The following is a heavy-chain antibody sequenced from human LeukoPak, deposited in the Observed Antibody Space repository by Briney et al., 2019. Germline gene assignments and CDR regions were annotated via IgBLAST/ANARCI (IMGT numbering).Heavy chain of an antibody. CDR2: ISSSSSTI. D-gene: IGHD3-3*01. J-gene: IGHJ4*02. V-gene: IGHV3-48*02. CDR1: GFTFSSYS. CDR3: ARDSGYDFWSGYLKGSYYFDY. Sequence: GGSLRLSCAASGFTFSSYSMNWVRQAPGKGLEWVSYISSSSSTIYYADSVKGRFTISRDNAKNSLYLQMNRLRDEDTAVYYCARDSGYDFWSGYLKGSYYFDYWGQGTLVTVSS.